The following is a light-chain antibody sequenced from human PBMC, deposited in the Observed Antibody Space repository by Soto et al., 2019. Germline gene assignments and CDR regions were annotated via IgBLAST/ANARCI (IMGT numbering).Light chain of an antibody. Sequence: DIQMTQSPSSLSASVGDRVTITCRASQSISSYLNWYQQKPGKAPKLLIYAASSLHGGVPSRFSGSGSGTVFTLTVTGLQREDFATYHCQQTYSSPFTFGPGTKVDI. CDR1: QSISSY. CDR2: AAS. V-gene: IGKV1-39*01. CDR3: QQTYSSPFT. J-gene: IGKJ3*01.